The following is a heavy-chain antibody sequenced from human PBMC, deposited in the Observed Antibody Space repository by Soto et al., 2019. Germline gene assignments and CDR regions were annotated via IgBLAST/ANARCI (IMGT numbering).Heavy chain of an antibody. J-gene: IGHJ4*02. CDR3: AKSMRGFWLPFDF. V-gene: IGHV1-3*01. CDR1: GYTFTNYA. Sequence: GASVKVSCKASGYTFTNYAMHCVRQAPGQGLEWMGWINAGNGNTKYSQKFQGRVTITRDTSASTAYMELNSLRAEDTAAYYCAKSMRGFWLPFDFWGQETLVTVSS. D-gene: IGHD3-3*01. CDR2: INAGNGNT.